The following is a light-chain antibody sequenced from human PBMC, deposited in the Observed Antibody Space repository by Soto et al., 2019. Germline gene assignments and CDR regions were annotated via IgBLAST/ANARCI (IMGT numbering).Light chain of an antibody. Sequence: QSLLTQPPSASETPGQRVTISCSGSSSNIGSNYVYWYQQLPGTAPKLLIYRNNQRPSGVPDRFSGSKSGTSASLAISGLRSEDEADYYCAAWDDSLSGKVFGTGTKVTVL. CDR3: AAWDDSLSGKV. V-gene: IGLV1-47*01. J-gene: IGLJ1*01. CDR2: RNN. CDR1: SSNIGSNY.